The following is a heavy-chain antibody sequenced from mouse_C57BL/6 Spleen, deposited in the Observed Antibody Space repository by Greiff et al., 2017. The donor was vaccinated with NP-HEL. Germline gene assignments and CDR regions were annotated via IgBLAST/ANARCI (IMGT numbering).Heavy chain of an antibody. CDR1: GFSFNTYA. CDR2: IRSKSNNYAT. V-gene: IGHV10-1*01. CDR3: VRAQAGTYYFDY. D-gene: IGHD3-2*02. J-gene: IGHJ2*01. Sequence: VMLVESGGGLVQPKGSLKLSCAASGFSFNTYAMNWVRQAPGKGLEWVARIRSKSNNYATYYADSVKDRFTISRDDSESMLYLQMNNLKTEDTAMYYCVRAQAGTYYFDYWGQGTTLTVSS.